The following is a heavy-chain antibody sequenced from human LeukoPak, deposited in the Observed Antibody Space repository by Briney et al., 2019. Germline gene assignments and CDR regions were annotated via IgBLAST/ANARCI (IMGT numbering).Heavy chain of an antibody. V-gene: IGHV3-23*01. J-gene: IGHJ4*02. CDR3: AKGALPRGYCSSTSCPSWKVGYFDY. D-gene: IGHD2-2*01. CDR1: GFTFSSYA. Sequence: PGGSLRPSCAASGFTFSSYAMSWVRQAPGKGLEWVSAISGSGGSTYYADSVKGRFTISRDNSKNTLFLQMNSLRAEDTAVYYCAKGALPRGYCSSTSCPSWKVGYFDYWGQGTLVTVSS. CDR2: ISGSGGST.